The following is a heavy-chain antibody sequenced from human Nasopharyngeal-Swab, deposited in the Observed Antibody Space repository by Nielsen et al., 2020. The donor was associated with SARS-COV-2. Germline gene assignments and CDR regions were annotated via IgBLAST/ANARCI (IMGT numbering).Heavy chain of an antibody. V-gene: IGHV3-30*18. CDR3: AKDGDGSGSYGDYYYCYMDV. CDR2: ISYDGSNK. CDR1: GFTFSSYG. D-gene: IGHD3-10*01. J-gene: IGHJ6*03. Sequence: GGSLRLSCAASGFTFSSYGMHWVRQAPGKGLEWVAVISYDGSNKYYADSVKGRFTISRDNSKNTLYLQMNSLRAEDTAVYYCAKDGDGSGSYGDYYYCYMDVWGKGTTVTVSS.